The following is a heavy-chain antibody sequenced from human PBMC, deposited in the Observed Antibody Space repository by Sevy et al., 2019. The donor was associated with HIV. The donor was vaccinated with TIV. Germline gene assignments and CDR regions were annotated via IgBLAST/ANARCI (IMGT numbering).Heavy chain of an antibody. CDR1: GFDFPNAW. Sequence: GGSLRLSCTASGFDFPNAWMNWVRQVPGKGLEWVAVISYDGSNKYYADSVKGRFTISRDNSKNTLYLQMDGLRAEDTALYYCARDDEPDYYYFDMDVWGQGTTVTVSS. CDR2: ISYDGSNK. CDR3: ARDDEPDYYYFDMDV. V-gene: IGHV3-30-3*01. J-gene: IGHJ6*02.